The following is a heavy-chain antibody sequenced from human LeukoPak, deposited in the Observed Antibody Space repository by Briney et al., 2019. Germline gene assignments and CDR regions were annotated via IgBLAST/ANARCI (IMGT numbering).Heavy chain of an antibody. CDR3: AKDPYDISGYYYGPTGGVDY. J-gene: IGHJ4*02. V-gene: IGHV3-23*01. CDR2: ISGSGGTT. D-gene: IGHD3-22*01. CDR1: GFTFSTFA. Sequence: PGGSLRLSCEASGFTFSTFAMIWVRQPPGKGLEWVAAISGSGGTTYYTDSVKGRLTISRDHSKNTLYLQMNSLRAEDTAVYYCAKDPYDISGYYYGPTGGVDYWGQGTLVTVSS.